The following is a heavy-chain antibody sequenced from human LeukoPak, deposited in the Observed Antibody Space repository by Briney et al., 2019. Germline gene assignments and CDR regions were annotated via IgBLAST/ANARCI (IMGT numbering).Heavy chain of an antibody. CDR1: GFTFDDYG. CDR3: ARDLGYSSGWYARRGFDY. D-gene: IGHD6-19*01. J-gene: IGHJ4*02. V-gene: IGHV3-20*04. CDR2: INWNGGST. Sequence: GGSLRPSCAASGFTFDDYGMSWVRQAPGKGLEWVSGINWNGGSTGYADSVKGRFTISRDNAKNSLYLQMNSLRAEDTALYYCARDLGYSSGWYARRGFDYWGQGTLVTVSS.